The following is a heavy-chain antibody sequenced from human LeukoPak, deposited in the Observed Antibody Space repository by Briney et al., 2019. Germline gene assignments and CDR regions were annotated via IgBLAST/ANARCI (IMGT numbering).Heavy chain of an antibody. CDR3: ASLRYFDWLAFDY. Sequence: SETLSLTCTVSGGSISSYYWSWIRQPPGKGLEWIGYIYYGGSTNYNPSLKSRVTISVDTSKNQFSLKLSSVTAADTAVYYCASLRYFDWLAFDYWGQGTLVTVSS. V-gene: IGHV4-59*01. D-gene: IGHD3-9*01. CDR1: GGSISSYY. CDR2: IYYGGST. J-gene: IGHJ4*02.